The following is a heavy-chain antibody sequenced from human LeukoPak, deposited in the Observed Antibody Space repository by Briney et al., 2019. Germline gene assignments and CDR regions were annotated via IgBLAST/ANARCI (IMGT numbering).Heavy chain of an antibody. Sequence: SETLSLTCTVSGGSISTYYWSWIRQPAGKGLEWIGRIHASGSTNSNPSLKSRVTMSVDTSKNQFSLKLTSVTAADTAVYYCARWSGDYSFDYWGQGTLVTVSS. CDR3: ARWSGDYSFDY. CDR1: GGSISTYY. V-gene: IGHV4-4*07. CDR2: IHASGST. D-gene: IGHD3-3*01. J-gene: IGHJ4*02.